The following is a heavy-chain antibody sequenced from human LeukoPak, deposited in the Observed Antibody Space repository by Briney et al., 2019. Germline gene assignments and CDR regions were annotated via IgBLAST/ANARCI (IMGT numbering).Heavy chain of an antibody. CDR3: ARSRSKIAARLTDY. CDR2: ISAYNGNT. J-gene: IGHJ4*02. D-gene: IGHD6-6*01. Sequence: ASVKVPCKASGYTFTSYGISWVRQAPGQGLEWMGWISAYNGNTNYAQKLQGRVTMTTDTSTSTAYMELRSLRSDDTAVYYCARSRSKIAARLTDYWGQGTLVTVSS. CDR1: GYTFTSYG. V-gene: IGHV1-18*01.